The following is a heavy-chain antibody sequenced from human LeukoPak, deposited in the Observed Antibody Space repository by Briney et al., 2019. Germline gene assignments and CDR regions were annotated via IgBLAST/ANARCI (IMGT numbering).Heavy chain of an antibody. Sequence: SETLSLTCTVSRGSISSSSYYWGWIRQPPGKRLEWIGSFYYIGVTYYHPSLGGRATISADSSKNLFSLKLTSVTAADAALYFCSRILTTFDLWGQGTLVPVSS. CDR3: SRILTTFDL. J-gene: IGHJ4*02. CDR1: RGSISSSSYY. D-gene: IGHD4-11*01. V-gene: IGHV4-39*01. CDR2: FYYIGVT.